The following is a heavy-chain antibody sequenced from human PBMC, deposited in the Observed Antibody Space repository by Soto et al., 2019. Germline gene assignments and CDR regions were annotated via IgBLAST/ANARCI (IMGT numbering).Heavy chain of an antibody. Sequence: GGSLRLSCAASGFTFDDYAMHWVRQAPGKGLEWVSLISGDGGSTYYADSVKGRFTITRDNSKNSLYLQMNSLRTEDTALYYCAKDFRVYSSGWYFAFDIWGQGTMVTVSS. CDR2: ISGDGGST. J-gene: IGHJ3*02. CDR1: GFTFDDYA. CDR3: AKDFRVYSSGWYFAFDI. D-gene: IGHD6-19*01. V-gene: IGHV3-43*02.